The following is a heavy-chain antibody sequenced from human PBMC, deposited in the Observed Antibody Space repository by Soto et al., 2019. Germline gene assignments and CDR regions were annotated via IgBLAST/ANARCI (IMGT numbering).Heavy chain of an antibody. CDR1: GFTFSSYG. Sequence: LRLSCAASGFTFSSYGMHWVRQAPGKGLEWVAVIWYDGSNKYYADSVKGRFTISRDNSKNTLYLQMNSLRAEDTAVYYCAREPTLSDAFDIWGQGTMVTVSS. CDR3: AREPTLSDAFDI. CDR2: IWYDGSNK. J-gene: IGHJ3*02. V-gene: IGHV3-33*01.